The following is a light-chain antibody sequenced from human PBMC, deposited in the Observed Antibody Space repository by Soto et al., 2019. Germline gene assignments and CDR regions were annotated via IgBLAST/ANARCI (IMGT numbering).Light chain of an antibody. Sequence: QSALSQPASVSGSPGQSITISCSGTSCDVGGFEYVSWYQHPPGKATNLIIYDVTKRSSGVSNRFSATKSGNTASLTICVIQEDDAGDYYCGSINRSSAYVFGTGTKLTVL. V-gene: IGLV2-14*01. J-gene: IGLJ1*01. CDR2: DVT. CDR3: GSINRSSAYV. CDR1: SCDVGGFEY.